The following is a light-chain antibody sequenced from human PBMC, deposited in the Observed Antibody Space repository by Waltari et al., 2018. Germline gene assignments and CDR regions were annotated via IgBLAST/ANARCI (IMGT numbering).Light chain of an antibody. CDR1: QSLVYSDGNTY. CDR3: MQATHWPLT. CDR2: KVS. Sequence: DVVMTQSTLSLPVTLGQPASISCRSSQSLVYSDGNTYLSWFQQRPGQSPRRPMYKVSSREFVVPDIVIGSGSGTDFTLIISRVEAEHVVVYYCMQATHWPLTVGPWTKVDIK. V-gene: IGKV2-30*01. J-gene: IGKJ3*01.